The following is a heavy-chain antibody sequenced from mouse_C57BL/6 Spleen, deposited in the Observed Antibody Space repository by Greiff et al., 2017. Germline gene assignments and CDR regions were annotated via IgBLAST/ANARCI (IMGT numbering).Heavy chain of an antibody. CDR3: ASSTTYSNYGAY. J-gene: IGHJ3*01. Sequence: QVQLQQPGAELVRPGSSVKLSCKASGYTFTSYWMHWVKQRPIQGLEWIGNIDPSDSETHYNQKFKDKATLTVDKSSSTAYMQLSSLTSEDSAVYYCASSTTYSNYGAYWGQGTLVTVSA. V-gene: IGHV1-52*01. CDR2: IDPSDSET. D-gene: IGHD2-5*01. CDR1: GYTFTSYW.